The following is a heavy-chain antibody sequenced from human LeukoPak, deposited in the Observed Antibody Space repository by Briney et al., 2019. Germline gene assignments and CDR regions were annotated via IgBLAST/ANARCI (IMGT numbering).Heavy chain of an antibody. D-gene: IGHD1-26*01. J-gene: IGHJ4*02. CDR1: GYTFTSYY. Sequence: ASVKVSCKASGYTFTSYYMHWVRQAPGQGLEWMGIINPSGGSTSYAQKFQGRVTMTRDTSTSTVYMELSSLRSEDTAVYYCARGNNIVGATAPAYFDYWGQGTLVTVSS. CDR2: INPSGGST. CDR3: ARGNNIVGATAPAYFDY. V-gene: IGHV1-46*01.